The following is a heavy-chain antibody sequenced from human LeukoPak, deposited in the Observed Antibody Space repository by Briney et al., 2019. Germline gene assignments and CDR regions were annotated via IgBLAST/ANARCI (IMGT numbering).Heavy chain of an antibody. V-gene: IGHV1-18*01. CDR2: ISAYNGNT. CDR1: GYTFTSYG. CDR3: ARVVGYSGYDRTGAFDI. Sequence: ASVKVSCKASGYTFTSYGISWVRQAPGQGLEWMGWISAYNGNTNYAQKLQGRVTMTTDTSTSTAYMELRSLRSDDTAVYYCARVVGYSGYDRTGAFDIWGQGTMVTVSS. D-gene: IGHD5-12*01. J-gene: IGHJ3*02.